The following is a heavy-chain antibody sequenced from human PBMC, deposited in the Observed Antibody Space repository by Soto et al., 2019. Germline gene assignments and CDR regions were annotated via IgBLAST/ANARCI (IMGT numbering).Heavy chain of an antibody. CDR1: GYSISSGYH. V-gene: IGHV4-38-2*02. J-gene: IGHJ5*02. CDR3: ARQDRVVAEGRWFDP. Sequence: SETLSLTCTVSGYSISSGYHWAWSRQPPGKGLEWLGSVHYSGNTYYNPSLKSRLTISVDKPKNKFSLNLRSVTAADTAVYYCARQDRVVAEGRWFDPWGQGTLVTVSS. CDR2: VHYSGNT. D-gene: IGHD2-15*01.